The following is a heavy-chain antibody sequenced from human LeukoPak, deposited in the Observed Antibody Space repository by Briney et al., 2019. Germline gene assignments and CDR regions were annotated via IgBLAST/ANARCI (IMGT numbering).Heavy chain of an antibody. J-gene: IGHJ4*02. D-gene: IGHD6-19*01. CDR2: ISGSGGST. CDR1: GFTFSSYA. CDR3: AKARIKIAVAGTGYYFDY. V-gene: IGHV3-23*01. Sequence: PGGSLRLSCAASGFTFSSYAMSWVRQAPWKGLEWVSAISGSGGSTYYADSVKGRFTISRDNSKNTLYLQMNSLRAEDTAVYYCAKARIKIAVAGTGYYFDYWGQGTLVTVSS.